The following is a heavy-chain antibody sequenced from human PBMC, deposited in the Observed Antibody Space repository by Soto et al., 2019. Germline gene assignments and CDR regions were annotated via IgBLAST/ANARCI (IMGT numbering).Heavy chain of an antibody. J-gene: IGHJ4*01. Sequence: SQTLSLTCAVSGGSVSTNWWSWVRQPPEKGLEWIGEIYDSGTTHYSPSLESRVTISVDKSKNQLSLNLSSVTAADTAVYYCARNSAYAFDYWGHGALVTVSS. CDR1: GGSVSTNW. V-gene: IGHV4-4*02. CDR2: IYDSGTT. CDR3: ARNSAYAFDY. D-gene: IGHD2-8*01.